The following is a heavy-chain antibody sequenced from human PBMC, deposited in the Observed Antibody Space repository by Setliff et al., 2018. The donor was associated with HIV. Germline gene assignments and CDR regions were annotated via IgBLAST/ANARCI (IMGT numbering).Heavy chain of an antibody. Sequence: ASVKVSCKASGYTFTDFYIHWVRQAPGQGLEWIGRINPKSGVADFLKKFQGRVTMTTDTSTNTAHMELIRPRFDDTAVYYCARAHFLVAMTRNWFDPWGQGTLVTVSS. J-gene: IGHJ5*02. CDR3: ARAHFLVAMTRNWFDP. CDR2: INPKSGVA. V-gene: IGHV1-2*06. D-gene: IGHD5-12*01. CDR1: GYTFTDFY.